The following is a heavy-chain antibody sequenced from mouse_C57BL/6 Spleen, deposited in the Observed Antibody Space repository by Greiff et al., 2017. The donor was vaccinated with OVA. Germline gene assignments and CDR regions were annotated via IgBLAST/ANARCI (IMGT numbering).Heavy chain of an antibody. V-gene: IGHV5-16*01. Sequence: EVKLVESEGGLVQPGSSMKLSCTASGFTFSDYYMAWVRQVPEKGLEWVANINYDGSSTYYLDSLKSRFIISRDNAKNILYLQMSSLKSEDTATYYCARAREKWLLPWYFDVWGTGTTVTVSS. CDR1: GFTFSDYY. J-gene: IGHJ1*03. D-gene: IGHD2-3*01. CDR2: INYDGSST. CDR3: ARAREKWLLPWYFDV.